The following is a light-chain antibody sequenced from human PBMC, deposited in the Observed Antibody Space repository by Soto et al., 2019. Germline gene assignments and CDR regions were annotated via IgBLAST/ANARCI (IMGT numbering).Light chain of an antibody. Sequence: QSALTQPASVSGSPGQSITISCTGTSSDVDVGGYNYVSWYQQHPGKAPKLMIYEVSNRPSGVSNRFPGSKSGNTASLTISGLQAEDEADYYCSSYTSSATGVFGGGTKLTVL. J-gene: IGLJ3*02. V-gene: IGLV2-14*01. CDR3: SSYTSSATGV. CDR1: SSDVDVGGYNY. CDR2: EVS.